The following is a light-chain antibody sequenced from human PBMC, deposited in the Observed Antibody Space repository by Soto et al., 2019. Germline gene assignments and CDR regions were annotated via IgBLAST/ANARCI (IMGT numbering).Light chain of an antibody. CDR3: SSFPSSSTRV. CDR1: SSDVGGYNY. V-gene: IGLV2-14*01. CDR2: DVS. J-gene: IGLJ2*01. Sequence: QSALTQPASVSGSPGQSITISCTGTSSDVGGYNYVSWYQQHPGKAPKLMIYDVSNRPSGVSNRSSGSKSGNTDSPTISGIKAEAGADYYGSSFPSSSTRVFGGGTSSPS.